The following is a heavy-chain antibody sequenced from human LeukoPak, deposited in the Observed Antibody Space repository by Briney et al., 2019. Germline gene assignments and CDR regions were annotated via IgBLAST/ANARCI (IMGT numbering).Heavy chain of an antibody. Sequence: PSETLSLTCAVYGGSFSGYYWSWIRQPPGKGLEWIGEINHSGSTNYNPSLKSRVTISVDTSKNQFSLKLSSVTAADTAVYYCARVPPDYITMVRGVIPTDAFDIWGQGTMVTVSS. CDR1: GGSFSGYY. CDR3: ARVPPDYITMVRGVIPTDAFDI. CDR2: INHSGST. D-gene: IGHD3-10*01. V-gene: IGHV4-34*01. J-gene: IGHJ3*02.